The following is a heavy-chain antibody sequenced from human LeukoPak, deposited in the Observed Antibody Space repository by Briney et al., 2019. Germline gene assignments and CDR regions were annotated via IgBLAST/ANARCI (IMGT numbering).Heavy chain of an antibody. CDR3: ARELKGRHFNEIYDASLTRYYFDY. J-gene: IGHJ4*02. D-gene: IGHD3-3*01. CDR2: IIPIYGTA. CDR1: GGVLGSSD. Sequence: ASVKLSCTTYGGVLGSSDISGVRHAPDQGIEWMGGIIPIYGTANYSHKFQDRIIMSADESTSTASMDLGSLRSDDTAVYYCARELKGRHFNEIYDASLTRYYFDYWGQGTLVTVSS. V-gene: IGHV1-69*13.